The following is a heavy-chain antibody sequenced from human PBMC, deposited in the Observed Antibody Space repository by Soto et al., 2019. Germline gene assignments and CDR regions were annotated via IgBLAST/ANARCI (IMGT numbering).Heavy chain of an antibody. CDR3: AKDRVNGNSVWDAFDI. D-gene: IGHD4-17*01. V-gene: IGHV3-23*01. Sequence: SLRLSCAASGFTFRNYAMSWVRQAPGKGLEWVSGIGDDKTYNADSVKGRFTISRDNSKNTLYLQMNSLRAEDTAVYYCAKDRVNGNSVWDAFDIWGQGTMVTVSS. CDR2: IGDDKT. J-gene: IGHJ3*02. CDR1: GFTFRNYA.